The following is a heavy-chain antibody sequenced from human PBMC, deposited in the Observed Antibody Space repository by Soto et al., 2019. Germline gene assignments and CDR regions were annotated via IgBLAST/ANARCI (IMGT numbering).Heavy chain of an antibody. CDR1: GGSIISSNW. Sequence: SETLSLTCAVSGGSIISSNWWNWVRQPPGKGLEWIGEIYHSGSTYYKPSLKSRVAMSVDTSKNQFSLKLTSATAADTAVYYCTRAVYYYDSSGPFDLWGRGTLVTVSS. V-gene: IGHV4-4*02. J-gene: IGHJ3*01. CDR2: IYHSGST. D-gene: IGHD3-22*01. CDR3: TRAVYYYDSSGPFDL.